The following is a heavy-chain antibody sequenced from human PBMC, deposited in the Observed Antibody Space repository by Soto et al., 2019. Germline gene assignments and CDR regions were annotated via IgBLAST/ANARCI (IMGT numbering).Heavy chain of an antibody. J-gene: IGHJ6*02. Sequence: QVQLVESGGGVVQPGRSLRLSCAASGFTFSSYAMHWVRQAPGKGLEWVAVISYDGSNKYYADSVKGRFTISRDNSKNTLYLQMNSLRAEDTAVYYCARGPGYYDSSGYHYYYYYYGMDVWGQGTTVTVSS. CDR3: ARGPGYYDSSGYHYYYYYYGMDV. V-gene: IGHV3-30-3*01. CDR1: GFTFSSYA. D-gene: IGHD3-22*01. CDR2: ISYDGSNK.